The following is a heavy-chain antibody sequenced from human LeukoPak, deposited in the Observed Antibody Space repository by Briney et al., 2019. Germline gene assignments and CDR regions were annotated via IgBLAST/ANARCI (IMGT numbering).Heavy chain of an antibody. Sequence: SETLSLTCTVSGGSISSYYWSWIRQPPGKGLEWIGYIYYSGSTNYNPSLNSRVTISVDTSKNQFSLQLSSVTAADTAVYYCAIRGSSVSVCFWGQGALVTVCS. V-gene: IGHV4-59*08. J-gene: IGHJ4*02. CDR3: AIRGSSVSVCF. D-gene: IGHD3-16*01. CDR1: GGSISSYY. CDR2: IYYSGST.